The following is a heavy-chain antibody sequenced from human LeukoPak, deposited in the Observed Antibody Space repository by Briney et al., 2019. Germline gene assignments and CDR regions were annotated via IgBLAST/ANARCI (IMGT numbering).Heavy chain of an antibody. V-gene: IGHV4-39*07. CDR3: ARINSSSWYLDYYYCMDV. Sequence: SETLSLTCTVSGGSISSSSYYWGWIRQPPGKGLEWIGSIYYSGSTYYNPSLKSRVTISVDTSKNQFSLKLSSVTAADTAVYYCARINSSSWYLDYYYCMDVWGKGTTVTVSS. J-gene: IGHJ6*03. D-gene: IGHD6-13*01. CDR2: IYYSGST. CDR1: GGSISSSSYY.